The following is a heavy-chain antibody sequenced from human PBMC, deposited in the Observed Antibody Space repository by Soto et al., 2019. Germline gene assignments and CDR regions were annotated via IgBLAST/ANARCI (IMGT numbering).Heavy chain of an antibody. D-gene: IGHD3-10*01. CDR2: IGIGGDT. CDR1: GFTLSNHV. V-gene: IGHV3-13*01. Sequence: GGSLRLSCAASGFTLSNHVMYWVRQATGKSLEWVSAIGIGGDTYYPASVKGRFTISRQNAKNSLYLQMNNLRAGDTAVYYCARGPGSPRYYNGMDVWGQGTTVTVSS. CDR3: ARGPGSPRYYNGMDV. J-gene: IGHJ6*02.